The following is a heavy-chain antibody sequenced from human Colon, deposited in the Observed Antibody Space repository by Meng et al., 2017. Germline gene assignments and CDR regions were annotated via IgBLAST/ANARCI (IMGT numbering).Heavy chain of an antibody. J-gene: IGHJ1*01. V-gene: IGHV3-53*02. CDR1: GFTVSYQY. CDR3: VGGFYFQY. Sequence: EVQLGETGGDLVQPGGSLRLSCAASGFTVSYQYMNWVRQAPGKGLEWVSVIDSAGATNYADSVKGRFTISRDSSNNTLYLQMDNLRVGDTAVYFCVGGFYFQYWGQGTLVTVSS. D-gene: IGHD3-3*01. CDR2: IDSAGAT.